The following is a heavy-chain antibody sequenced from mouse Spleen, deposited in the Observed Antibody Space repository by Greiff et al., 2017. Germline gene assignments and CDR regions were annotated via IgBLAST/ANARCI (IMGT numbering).Heavy chain of an antibody. J-gene: IGHJ3*01. D-gene: IGHD1-1*01. Sequence: EVQLVESGGGLVKPGGSLKLSCAASGFTFSDYGMHWVRQAPEKGLEWVAYISSGSSTIYYADTVKGRFTISRDNAKNTLFLQMTSLRSEDTAMYYCARGSYGYGSSYGFAYWGQGTLVTVSA. CDR3: ARGSYGYGSSYGFAY. CDR1: GFTFSDYG. V-gene: IGHV5-17*01. CDR2: ISSGSSTI.